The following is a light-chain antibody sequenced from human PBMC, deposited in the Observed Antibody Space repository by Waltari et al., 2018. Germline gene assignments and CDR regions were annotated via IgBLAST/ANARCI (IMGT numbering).Light chain of an antibody. J-gene: IGKJ4*01. V-gene: IGKV4-1*01. CDR3: QQYYGTPFT. Sequence: DIVMTQSPDSLAVSLGERATINCKSSQSVLYSSNNKNYLAWYQHKPGQPPKLLIYWASTRESGVPDRFSGSGSGTDFTLTISSLQAEDVAVYYCQQYYGTPFTFAGGTKVEIK. CDR1: QSVLYSSNNKNY. CDR2: WAS.